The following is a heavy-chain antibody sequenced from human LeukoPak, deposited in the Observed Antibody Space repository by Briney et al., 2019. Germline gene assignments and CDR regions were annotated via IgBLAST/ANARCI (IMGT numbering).Heavy chain of an antibody. CDR3: PRQSYASGWNPFDY. D-gene: IGHD6-19*01. Sequence: GGSLRLSCAASGFTLSSYAMSCVRQAPGKGVEWVSTISGGGVTTYYADSAKGRFTISRDNSKNTIFLQMNSLRADDTAVYYCPRQSYASGWNPFDYWGQGILVTVSS. CDR1: GFTLSSYA. J-gene: IGHJ4*02. CDR2: ISGGGVTT. V-gene: IGHV3-23*01.